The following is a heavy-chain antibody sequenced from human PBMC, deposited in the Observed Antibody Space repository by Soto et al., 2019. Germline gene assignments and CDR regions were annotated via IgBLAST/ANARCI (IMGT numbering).Heavy chain of an antibody. CDR1: GGSISSYY. CDR2: IYYSGST. CDR3: ARVGGCSGGSCYSGAFDI. J-gene: IGHJ3*02. V-gene: IGHV4-59*01. D-gene: IGHD2-15*01. Sequence: SETLSLTCTVSGGSISSYYWSWIRQPPGKGLEWIGYIYYSGSTNYNPSLKSRVTISVDTSKNQFSLKLSSVTAADTAVYYCARVGGCSGGSCYSGAFDIWGQGTMVTVSS.